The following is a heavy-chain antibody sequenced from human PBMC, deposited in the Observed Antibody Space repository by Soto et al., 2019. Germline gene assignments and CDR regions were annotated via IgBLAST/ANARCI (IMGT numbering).Heavy chain of an antibody. CDR3: ARGSYSYGFSSGGGMDV. V-gene: IGHV3-21*01. J-gene: IGHJ6*02. D-gene: IGHD5-18*01. CDR1: GFTFSSYS. CDR2: ISSSSSYI. Sequence: KTWGSLRLSCSASGFTFSSYSTNWLLQPPGKGLEWVSSISSSSSYIYYADSVKGRFTISRDNAKNSLYLQMNSLRAEDTAVYYCARGSYSYGFSSGGGMDVWGQGTTVTVSS.